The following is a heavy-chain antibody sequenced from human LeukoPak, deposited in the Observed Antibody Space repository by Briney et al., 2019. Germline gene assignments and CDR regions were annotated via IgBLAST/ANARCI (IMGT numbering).Heavy chain of an antibody. CDR1: GFTFSSYW. J-gene: IGHJ6*02. V-gene: IGHV3-74*01. CDR2: FSDDEGRT. CDR3: AGDYFYGLDV. Sequence: GGSLRLSCEVSGFTFSSYWIHWVRQAPGKGLVWVSRFSDDEGRTVYADSVKGRFTISKDNAKNTLYLQMNSLRAEDTAVYYCAGDYFYGLDVWGQGTTVTVSS.